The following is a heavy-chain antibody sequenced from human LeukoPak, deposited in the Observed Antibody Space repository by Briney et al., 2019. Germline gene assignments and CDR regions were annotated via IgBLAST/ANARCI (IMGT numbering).Heavy chain of an antibody. D-gene: IGHD2-2*01. Sequence: GGSLRLSCAASGFTFSSYWMSWVRQAPGKGLEWVANIKQDGSEKYYVDSVKGRFTISRDNAKNSLYLQMNSLRAEDTAVYYCARGIEVPAALTYYYYYYMDVWGKGTTVTVSS. CDR2: IKQDGSEK. V-gene: IGHV3-7*01. CDR3: ARGIEVPAALTYYYYYYMDV. CDR1: GFTFSSYW. J-gene: IGHJ6*03.